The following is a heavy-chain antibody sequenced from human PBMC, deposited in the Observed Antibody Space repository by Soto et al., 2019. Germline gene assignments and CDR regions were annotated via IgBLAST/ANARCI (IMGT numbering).Heavy chain of an antibody. J-gene: IGHJ4*02. CDR1: GYTFTSYD. V-gene: IGHV1-8*01. Sequence: QVQLVQSGAEVKKPRASVKVSCKTSGYTFTSYDINWVRQATGHGLEWMGWMNPNSGNTGYAQNLQGRVTMTRNTSISTAYMELSGLRSDDTAVYYCARGRSTSWFSDYWGQGTLVTVSS. CDR3: ARGRSTSWFSDY. D-gene: IGHD6-13*01. CDR2: MNPNSGNT.